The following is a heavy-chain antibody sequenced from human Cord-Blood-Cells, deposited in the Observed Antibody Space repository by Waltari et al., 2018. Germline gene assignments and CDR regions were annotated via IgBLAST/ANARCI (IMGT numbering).Heavy chain of an antibody. CDR3: ARVSSIAARRWDY. CDR2: IIPILGIA. CDR1: GGTFSSYA. Sequence: QVQLVQSGAEVKKPGSSVKVSCKASGGTFSSYAISWVRQAPGQGLEWMGRIIPILGIANYAQKFQGRVTITADKSMSTAYMELSSLRSEDTAVYYCARVSSIAARRWDYWGQGTLVTVSS. J-gene: IGHJ4*02. V-gene: IGHV1-69*09. D-gene: IGHD6-6*01.